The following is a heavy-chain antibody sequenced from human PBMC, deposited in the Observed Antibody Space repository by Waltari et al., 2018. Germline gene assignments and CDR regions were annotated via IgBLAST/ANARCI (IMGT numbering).Heavy chain of an antibody. Sequence: EVQLLESGGGLVQPGGYLRLSCAASGFTFSSYAMSWVRPAPGKGLEWVSAISVSGCSTCYADSVKGRFTTSRDHSKDSLYLQIGSLRAAGSAVYYCAKDRASYFLSGQYWFDPWGQGPLVTVSS. D-gene: IGHD3-3*01. CDR2: ISVSGCST. J-gene: IGHJ5*02. CDR3: AKDRASYFLSGQYWFDP. CDR1: GFTFSSYA. V-gene: IGHV3-23*01.